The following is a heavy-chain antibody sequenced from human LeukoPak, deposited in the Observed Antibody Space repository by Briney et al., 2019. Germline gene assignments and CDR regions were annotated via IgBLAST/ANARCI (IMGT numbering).Heavy chain of an antibody. CDR1: GYSISSGYY. V-gene: IGHV4-38-2*02. J-gene: IGHJ5*02. CDR2: IYHSGST. Sequence: SETLSLTCTVSGYSISSGYYWGWIRQPPGKGLEWIGSIYHSGSTYYNPSLKSRVTISVDTSKNQFSLKLSSVTAADTAVYYCAREAGPPYSGYESWFDPWGQGTPVTVSS. CDR3: AREAGPPYSGYESWFDP. D-gene: IGHD5-12*01.